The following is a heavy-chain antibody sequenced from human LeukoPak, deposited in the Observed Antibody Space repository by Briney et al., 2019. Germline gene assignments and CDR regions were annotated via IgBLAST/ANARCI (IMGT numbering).Heavy chain of an antibody. CDR3: ARDRGALLCP. V-gene: IGHV1-69*13. CDR1: GGTFSSYA. J-gene: IGHJ5*02. CDR2: IIPIFGTA. D-gene: IGHD3-10*02. Sequence: ASVKVSCKAYGGTFSSYAISWVRQAPGQGLEWMGGIIPIFGTANYAQKFQGRVTITADESTSTAYMELSSLRSEDTAVYYCARDRGALLCPWGQGTLVTVSS.